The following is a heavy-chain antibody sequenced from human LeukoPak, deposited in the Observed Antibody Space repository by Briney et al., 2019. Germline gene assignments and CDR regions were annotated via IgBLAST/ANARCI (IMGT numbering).Heavy chain of an antibody. J-gene: IGHJ4*02. CDR3: ARGDYGYSPLDY. D-gene: IGHD5-18*01. CDR1: GFTFCAYW. Sequence: GGSLRLSCAGSGFTFCAYWMHWVRQAPGKGLVWVSRVNTDETTTNYADSVQGRFTISRDNARNTLYLQMNSLRAEDTAVYYCARGDYGYSPLDYWGQGTLVSVSS. CDR2: VNTDETTT. V-gene: IGHV3-74*01.